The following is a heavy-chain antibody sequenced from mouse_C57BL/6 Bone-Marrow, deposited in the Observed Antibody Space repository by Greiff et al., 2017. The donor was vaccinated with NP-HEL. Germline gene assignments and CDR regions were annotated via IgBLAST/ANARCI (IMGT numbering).Heavy chain of an antibody. J-gene: IGHJ2*01. Sequence: EVKLEESGGDLVKPGGSLKLSCAASGFTFSSYGMSWVRQTPDKRLEWVATISSGGSYTYYPDSVKGRFTISRDNAKNTLYLQMSSLKSEDTAMDYCARHQLRYPDYWGQGTTLTVSS. V-gene: IGHV5-6*02. CDR3: ARHQLRYPDY. D-gene: IGHD1-1*01. CDR2: ISSGGSYT. CDR1: GFTFSSYG.